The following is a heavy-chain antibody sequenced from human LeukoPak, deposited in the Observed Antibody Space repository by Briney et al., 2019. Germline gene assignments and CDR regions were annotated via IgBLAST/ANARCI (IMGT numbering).Heavy chain of an antibody. J-gene: IGHJ4*02. CDR1: GYTLSGYG. D-gene: IGHD2-8*01. CDR2: ITTYNGDK. Sequence: GASVKVSCKASGYTLSGYGITWVRQAPGQGLEWVGWITTYNGDKKYSEKFQGRVTMTTDTSTSTYYMELRSLRSDDTAIYYYARDCSNGVCYPRDYWGQGTLVTVST. V-gene: IGHV1-18*01. CDR3: ARDCSNGVCYPRDY.